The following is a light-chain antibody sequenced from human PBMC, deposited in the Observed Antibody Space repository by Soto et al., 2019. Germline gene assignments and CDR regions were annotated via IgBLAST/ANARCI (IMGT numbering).Light chain of an antibody. V-gene: IGKV3-15*01. CDR2: GAS. CDR1: QSVRTK. CDR3: QQYNSWPPIT. Sequence: RVMTQSPATLYVSPGEGATLSCRASQSVRTKLAWYQQKAGQAPRLLIYGASTRATGIPDRFSGSGSGTEFTLTISSLQSEDFAVYYCQQYNSWPPITFGQGTRLEI. J-gene: IGKJ5*01.